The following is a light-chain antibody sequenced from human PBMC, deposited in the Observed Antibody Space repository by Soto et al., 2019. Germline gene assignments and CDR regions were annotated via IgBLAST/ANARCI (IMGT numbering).Light chain of an antibody. V-gene: IGKV3-15*01. Sequence: EIVMTQSPATLSVSPGERATLSCRASQSISSNLAWYQQKPGQAPRLLIYGASTRATGIPATFSGSGSGTECTLTISSLQSEDFAVYYCQQYNNLPFTFGPGTKVDIK. CDR2: GAS. CDR3: QQYNNLPFT. J-gene: IGKJ3*01. CDR1: QSISSN.